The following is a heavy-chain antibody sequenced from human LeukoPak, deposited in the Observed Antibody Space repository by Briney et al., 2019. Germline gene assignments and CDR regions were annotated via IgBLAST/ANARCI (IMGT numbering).Heavy chain of an antibody. V-gene: IGHV1-69*05. CDR2: IIPIFGTA. D-gene: IGHD1-26*01. Sequence: ASVKVSCKASGGTFSSYAISRVRQAPGQGLEWMGGIIPIFGTANYAQKFQGRVTITTDESTSTAYMELSSLRSEDTAVYYCARGGSLKYSGSHPYYFDYWGQGTLVTVSS. CDR1: GGTFSSYA. CDR3: ARGGSLKYSGSHPYYFDY. J-gene: IGHJ4*02.